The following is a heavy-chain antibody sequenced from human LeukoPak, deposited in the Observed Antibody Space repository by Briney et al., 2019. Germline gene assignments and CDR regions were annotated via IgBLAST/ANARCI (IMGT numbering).Heavy chain of an antibody. Sequence: GGSLRLSCAASGFTFSSYSMSWVRQAPGKGLEWVSAISGSGGSTYYADSVKGRFTISRDNSKNTLYLQMNSLRAEDTAVYYCAKSYRVSGSQCDYWGQGTLVTVSS. CDR3: AKSYRVSGSQCDY. CDR1: GFTFSSYS. V-gene: IGHV3-23*01. D-gene: IGHD5-12*01. CDR2: ISGSGGST. J-gene: IGHJ4*02.